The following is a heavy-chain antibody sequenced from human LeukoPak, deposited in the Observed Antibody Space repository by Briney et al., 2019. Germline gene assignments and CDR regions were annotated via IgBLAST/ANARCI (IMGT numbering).Heavy chain of an antibody. D-gene: IGHD4-17*01. CDR2: ISGSGGSK. J-gene: IGHJ4*02. CDR1: GFTFSSYA. V-gene: IGHV3-23*01. Sequence: GGSLRLSCAASGFTFSSYAMRWVRQAPGKGLEWVSAISGSGGSKYYADSVKGRFTISSDNSKNKLYLQMNSLRAEDTAVYYCAKGGTYGDSPLYFDYWGQGTLVTVSS. CDR3: AKGGTYGDSPLYFDY.